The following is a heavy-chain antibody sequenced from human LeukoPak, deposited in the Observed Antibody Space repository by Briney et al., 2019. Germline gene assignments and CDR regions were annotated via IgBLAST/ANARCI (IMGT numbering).Heavy chain of an antibody. CDR2: IYYSGST. V-gene: IGHV4-59*08. D-gene: IGHD3-3*01. J-gene: IGHJ4*02. CDR1: GGALSRYY. Sequence: PSETQSLTCTVSGGALSRYYWDWIRQPPGKELEWIGYIYYSGSTNYNPSLTSRVTISVDSSKNQFSLKLSSVTATDSAVYYCARGYDSSAFDYWGQGTLVTVSS. CDR3: ARGYDSSAFDY.